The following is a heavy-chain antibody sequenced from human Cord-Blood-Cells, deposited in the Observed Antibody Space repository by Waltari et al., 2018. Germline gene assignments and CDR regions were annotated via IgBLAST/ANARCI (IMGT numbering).Heavy chain of an antibody. J-gene: IGHJ4*02. CDR1: GFTFSSYC. Sequence: QVQLVESGGGVVQPGRSLRLSCAASGFTFSSYCMHWVRQAPGKGLEWVAVISYDGSNKYYADSVKGRFTISRDNSKNTLYLQMNSLRAEDTAVYYCAKDEANYDFWSGYYDYWGQGTLVTVSS. CDR2: ISYDGSNK. V-gene: IGHV3-30*18. CDR3: AKDEANYDFWSGYYDY. D-gene: IGHD3-3*01.